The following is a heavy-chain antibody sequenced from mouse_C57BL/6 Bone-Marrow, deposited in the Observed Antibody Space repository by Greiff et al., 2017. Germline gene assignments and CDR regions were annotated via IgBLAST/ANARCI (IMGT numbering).Heavy chain of an antibody. D-gene: IGHD3-3*01. CDR2: INYDGSST. CDR1: GFTFSDYY. V-gene: IGHV5-16*01. Sequence: EVKLMESEGGLVQPGSSMKLSCTASGFTFSDYYMAWVRQVPEKGLEWVANINYDGSSTYYLDSLKSRFIISRDNAKNILYLQMSSLKSEDTATYYCARDGCYCAMDYWGQGTSVTVSS. J-gene: IGHJ4*01. CDR3: ARDGCYCAMDY.